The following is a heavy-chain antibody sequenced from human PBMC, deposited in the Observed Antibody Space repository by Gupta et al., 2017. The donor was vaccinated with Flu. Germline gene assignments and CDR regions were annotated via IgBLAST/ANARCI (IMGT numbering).Heavy chain of an antibody. CDR3: ARDEYPMYDF. CDR1: GFAFSGYW. CDR2: IRSDGGST. V-gene: IGHV3-74*01. D-gene: IGHD2-2*01. J-gene: IGHJ4*02. Sequence: EVHLVESGGGLVQPGGSLSLSCAASGFAFSGYWMHWVRQAPGKGLEWVSRIRSDGGSTSYADSVKGRFTISRDNTKNTVYLQMNSLRAEDTAVYYCARDEYPMYDFWGQGTLVTVSS.